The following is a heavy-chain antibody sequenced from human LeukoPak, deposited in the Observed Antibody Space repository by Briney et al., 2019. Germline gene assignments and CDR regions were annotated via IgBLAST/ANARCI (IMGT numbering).Heavy chain of an antibody. CDR2: IYYSGST. CDR3: ARGGYDFWSGYRAFDY. J-gene: IGHJ4*02. Sequence: SETLSLTCTVSGGSVSSGSYYWSWIRQPPGKGLEWIGYIYYSGSTNYNPSLKSRVTISVDTSKNQSSLKLSSVTAADTAVYYCARGGYDFWSGYRAFDYWGQGTLVTVSS. CDR1: GGSVSSGSYY. V-gene: IGHV4-61*01. D-gene: IGHD3-3*01.